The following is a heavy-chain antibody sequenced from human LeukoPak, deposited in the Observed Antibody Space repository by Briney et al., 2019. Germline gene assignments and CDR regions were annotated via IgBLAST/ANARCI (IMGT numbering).Heavy chain of an antibody. CDR1: GGSISSSSYY. V-gene: IGHV4-39*02. J-gene: IGHJ4*02. CDR2: IYYSGST. Sequence: NPSETLSLTCTVSGGSISSSSYYWGWIRQPPGKGLEWIGSIYYSGSTYYNPSLKSRVTISVDTSKNQFSLKLSSVTAADTAVYYCAREPSVTTVSTGFWGQGTLVIVSS. CDR3: AREPSVTTVSTGF. D-gene: IGHD4-17*01.